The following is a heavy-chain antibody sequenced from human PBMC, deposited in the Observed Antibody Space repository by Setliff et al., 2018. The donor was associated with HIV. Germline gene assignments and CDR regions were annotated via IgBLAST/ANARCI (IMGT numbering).Heavy chain of an antibody. CDR3: AKCSEMLGTPATSSGYYCGWFDP. Sequence: ASVKVSCKASGYTFTRFGISWVRQAPGQGLEWMGWISGYNGNTKYVQKLQGRVTMTTDTSTTTVYMELRSLRSDDTAVYYCAKCSEMLGTPATSSGYYCGWFDPWGQGTLVTVSS. J-gene: IGHJ5*02. D-gene: IGHD3-22*01. CDR1: GYTFTRFG. CDR2: ISGYNGNT. V-gene: IGHV1-18*01.